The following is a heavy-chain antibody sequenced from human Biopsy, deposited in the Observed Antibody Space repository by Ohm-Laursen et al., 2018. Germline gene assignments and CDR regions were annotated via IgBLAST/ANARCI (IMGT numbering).Heavy chain of an antibody. CDR3: ARDRGYYSDRTVPGYFDL. J-gene: IGHJ2*01. V-gene: IGHV4-59*01. CDR1: GDSISSYY. D-gene: IGHD3-22*01. Sequence: SDTLSLTCTVSGDSISSYYWSWIRQPPGKGLQWIGYVYYTGSTDYNPSLQSRVTISVDTSKNHFSLRLRSVAPADTAICYCARDRGYYSDRTVPGYFDLWGRGPLVTVSS. CDR2: VYYTGST.